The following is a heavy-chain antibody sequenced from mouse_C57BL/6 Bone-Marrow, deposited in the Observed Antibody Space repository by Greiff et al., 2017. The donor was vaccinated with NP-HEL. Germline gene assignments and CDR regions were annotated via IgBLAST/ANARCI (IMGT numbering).Heavy chain of an antibody. J-gene: IGHJ2*01. CDR2: INSDGGST. CDR3: ARQVYYYGSYFDY. Sequence: DVKLVESGGGLVQPGESLKLSCESNEYEFPSHDMSWVRKTPEKRLELVAAINSDGGSTYYPDTMERRFIISRDNTKKTLYLQMSSLSSEDTALYYCARQVYYYGSYFDYWGQGTTLTVSA. V-gene: IGHV5-2*01. CDR1: EYEFPSHD. D-gene: IGHD1-1*01.